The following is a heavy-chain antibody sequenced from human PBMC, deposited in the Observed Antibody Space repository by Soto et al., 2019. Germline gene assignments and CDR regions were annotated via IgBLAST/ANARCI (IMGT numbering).Heavy chain of an antibody. D-gene: IGHD6-13*01. CDR3: ARRSSSWYFDY. V-gene: IGHV3-23*01. CDR1: GFTFSSYD. J-gene: IGHJ4*02. Sequence: EVQLLESGGGLVQPGGSLRLFCAASGFTFSSYDMNWVRQAPGKGLEWVSVISGSDGSTYYADSVKGRFTISRDNSKNTLNLQMNSLRAEDTAVYYCARRSSSWYFDYWGQGTLVTVSS. CDR2: ISGSDGST.